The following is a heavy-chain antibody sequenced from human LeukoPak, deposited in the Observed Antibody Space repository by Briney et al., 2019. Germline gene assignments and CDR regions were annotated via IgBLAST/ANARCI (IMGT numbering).Heavy chain of an antibody. Sequence: GGSLRLSCAASGFTLSSYGMHWVRQAPGKGLEWVAVIWYDGSNKYYADSVKGRFTISRDNSKNTLYLQMNSLRAEDTAVYYCAKTHSSSWRDYFDYWGQGTLVTVSS. D-gene: IGHD6-13*01. V-gene: IGHV3-33*06. CDR3: AKTHSSSWRDYFDY. CDR1: GFTLSSYG. CDR2: IWYDGSNK. J-gene: IGHJ4*02.